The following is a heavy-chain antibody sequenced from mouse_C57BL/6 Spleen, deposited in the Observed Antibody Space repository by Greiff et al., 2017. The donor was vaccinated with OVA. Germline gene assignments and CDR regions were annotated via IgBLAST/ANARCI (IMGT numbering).Heavy chain of an antibody. Sequence: QVHVKQSGAELVRPGASVTLSCKASGYTFTDYEMHWVKQTPVHGLEWIGAIDPETGGTAYNQKFKGKAILTADKSSSTAYMELRSLTSEDSAVYYCTREGYYGSSYWFAYWGQGTLVTVSA. V-gene: IGHV1-15*01. CDR2: IDPETGGT. CDR1: GYTFTDYE. D-gene: IGHD1-1*01. CDR3: TREGYYGSSYWFAY. J-gene: IGHJ3*01.